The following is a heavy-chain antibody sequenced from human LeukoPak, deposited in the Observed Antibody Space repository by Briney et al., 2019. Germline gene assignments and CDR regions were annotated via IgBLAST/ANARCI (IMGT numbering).Heavy chain of an antibody. CDR1: GFTFSTYA. V-gene: IGHV3-23*01. D-gene: IGHD6-13*01. CDR3: ARDPPGIAASVSGG. CDR2: ISGGGGDT. J-gene: IGHJ4*02. Sequence: GGSLRLSCAASGFTFSTYAMTWARQAPGKGLEWVSAISGGGGDTSYADSVKGRFTISRDNSKNTLYLQMTNVRAEDTAVYYCARDPPGIAASVSGGWGQGTLVTVSS.